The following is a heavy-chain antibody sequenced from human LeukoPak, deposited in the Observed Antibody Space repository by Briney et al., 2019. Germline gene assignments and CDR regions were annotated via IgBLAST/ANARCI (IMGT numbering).Heavy chain of an antibody. CDR2: ITGDGIST. D-gene: IGHD4-17*01. V-gene: IGHV3-74*01. CDR3: ARDTGWYFDL. CDR1: GFTFSGYW. Sequence: GGSLRLSCAASGFTFSGYWMHWFRQAPGMGLVWVSRITGDGISTSYADSVKGRFTISRDNAKNTLYLQMISLRAEDTAVYYCARDTGWYFDLWGRGTLVTVSS. J-gene: IGHJ2*01.